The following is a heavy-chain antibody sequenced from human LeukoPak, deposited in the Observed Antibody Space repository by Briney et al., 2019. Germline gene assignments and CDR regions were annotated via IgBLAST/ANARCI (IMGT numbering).Heavy chain of an antibody. CDR3: ARVPALSSSSFLEFDY. D-gene: IGHD6-6*01. CDR2: ISAYNGNT. J-gene: IGHJ4*02. V-gene: IGHV1-18*01. CDR1: GYTFTRYG. Sequence: ASVKVSCKASGYTFTRYGISWVRQAPGQGLEWMAWISAYNGNTNYAQKLQGRVTMTTDTSTTTAYMELRSLRSDDTAVYYCARVPALSSSSFLEFDYWGQGTLVTVSS.